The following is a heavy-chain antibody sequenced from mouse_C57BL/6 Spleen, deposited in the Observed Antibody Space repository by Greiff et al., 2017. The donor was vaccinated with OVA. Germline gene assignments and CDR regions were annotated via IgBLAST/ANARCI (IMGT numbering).Heavy chain of an antibody. CDR2: ISGGGGNT. CDR3: ARQYRDGDFDY. Sequence: EVQLVESGAGLVKPGASLKLSCAASGFTFSSYTMSWVRQTPEKSLEWVATISGGGGNTNYPESVKGRVTISRDKANNTLYLQMSSLRSEDTAVYYCARQYRDGDFDYWGQGTTLTVSS. CDR1: GFTFSSYT. V-gene: IGHV5-9*04. J-gene: IGHJ2*01. D-gene: IGHD1-2*01.